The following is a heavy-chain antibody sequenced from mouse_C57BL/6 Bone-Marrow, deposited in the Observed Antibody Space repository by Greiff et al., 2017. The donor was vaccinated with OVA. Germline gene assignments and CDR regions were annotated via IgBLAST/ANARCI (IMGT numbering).Heavy chain of an antibody. CDR2: ISNLAYSI. D-gene: IGHD2-1*01. CDR3: ARQGDGNYFYAMDY. V-gene: IGHV5-15*04. CDR1: GFTFSDYG. Sequence: EVKVEESGGGLVQPGGSLKLSCAASGFTFSDYGMAWVRQAPRKGPEWVAFISNLAYSIYYADTVTGRFTISRENAKNTLYLEMSSLRSEDTAMYYCARQGDGNYFYAMDYWGQGTSVTVSS. J-gene: IGHJ4*01.